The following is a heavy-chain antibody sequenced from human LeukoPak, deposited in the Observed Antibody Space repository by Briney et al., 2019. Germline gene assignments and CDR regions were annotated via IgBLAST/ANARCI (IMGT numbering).Heavy chain of an antibody. J-gene: IGHJ4*02. CDR1: GYTFTSYA. D-gene: IGHD6-19*01. CDR3: ARVPVWDIAVAGANHPYFDY. V-gene: IGHV1-3*01. CDR2: INAGNGNT. Sequence: ASVKVSCKASGYTFTSYAMHWVRQAPGQRLEWMGWINAGNGNTKYSQKFQGRVTITRDTSASTAYMELSSLRSEDTAVYYCARVPVWDIAVAGANHPYFDYWGQGTLVTVSS.